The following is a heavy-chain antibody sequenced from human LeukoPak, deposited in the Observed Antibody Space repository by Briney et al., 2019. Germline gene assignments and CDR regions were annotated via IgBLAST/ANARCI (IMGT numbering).Heavy chain of an antibody. CDR3: ARDRVGATLYFDY. D-gene: IGHD1-26*01. CDR2: LSGSGGTT. V-gene: IGHV3-23*01. CDR1: GFTFRRYG. Sequence: GGSLRLSCAASGFTFRRYGMTWVRQAAGKGLEWVSALSGSGGTTYYADFMKGRFTISRDNSKNTLYLQMNSLRAEDTAVYYCARDRVGATLYFDYWGQGTLVTVSS. J-gene: IGHJ4*02.